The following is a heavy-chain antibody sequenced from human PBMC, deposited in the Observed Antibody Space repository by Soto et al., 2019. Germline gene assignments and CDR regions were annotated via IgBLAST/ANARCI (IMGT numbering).Heavy chain of an antibody. D-gene: IGHD2-21*02. CDR2: IYYSGST. Sequence: PSETLSLTCTVPGGSISRYYWSWIRQPPGKGLEWIGYIYYSGSTNYNPSLKSRVTISVDTSKNQFSLKLSSVTAADTAVYYCARAKGNCGGDCYSWFDPWGQGTLVTVSS. CDR1: GGSISRYY. CDR3: ARAKGNCGGDCYSWFDP. V-gene: IGHV4-59*01. J-gene: IGHJ5*02.